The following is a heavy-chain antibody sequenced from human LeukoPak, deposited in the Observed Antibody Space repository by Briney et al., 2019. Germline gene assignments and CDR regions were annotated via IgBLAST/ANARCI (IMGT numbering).Heavy chain of an antibody. CDR2: ISAFNDNR. J-gene: IGHJ4*02. D-gene: IGHD3-16*01. V-gene: IGHV1-18*01. CDR3: ARDYIGVRLGESFDY. Sequence: GASVKVSCKASGFTFTSYGISWVRQAPGQGLEWMGWISAFNDNRNYAQRLQDRVTLTTDTSTSTAYMELRSLRSDDTAVYYCARDYIGVRLGESFDYWGQGTLVTVSS. CDR1: GFTFTSYG.